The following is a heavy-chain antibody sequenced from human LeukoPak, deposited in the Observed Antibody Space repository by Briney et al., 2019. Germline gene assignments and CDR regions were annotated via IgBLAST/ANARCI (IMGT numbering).Heavy chain of an antibody. J-gene: IGHJ6*03. V-gene: IGHV4-39*01. D-gene: IGHD3-10*01. CDR1: GGSIFSSNSY. CDR3: ATGDYYGSGSYRYYYYMDV. Sequence: SETLSLTCTVSGGSIFSSNSYWGWIRQPPGKGLEWFGSIYYSGNTYYNASLKSRVTISVDTSKNQFSLKLNSVTAADTAVYYCATGDYYGSGSYRYYYYMDVWGKGTTVTISS. CDR2: IYYSGNT.